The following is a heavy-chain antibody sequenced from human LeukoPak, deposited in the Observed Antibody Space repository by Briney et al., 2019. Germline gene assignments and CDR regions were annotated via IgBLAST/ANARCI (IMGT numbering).Heavy chain of an antibody. CDR3: AKGAGPPWFDP. V-gene: IGHV4-4*07. D-gene: IGHD6-19*01. J-gene: IGHJ5*02. CDR1: DGSISSYY. Sequence: SETLSLTCTVSDGSISSYYWSWIRQPAGKGLEWIGRIYTSGSTKYNPSLKSRVTMSVDTSKNQFSMNLNSVTAADTAVYYCAKGAGPPWFDPWGQGTLVTVSS. CDR2: IYTSGST.